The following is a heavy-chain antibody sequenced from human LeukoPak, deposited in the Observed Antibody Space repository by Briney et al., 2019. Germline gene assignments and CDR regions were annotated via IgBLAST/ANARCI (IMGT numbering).Heavy chain of an antibody. CDR3: ARQGATYSYFDH. Sequence: PSETLSLTCTVSGDSIGSFSYYWGWIRQAPGKGLEWIATIYYSGNTYFNPSLKSRVTISVDTSKTRFSLKLSSVTAADTALCYCARQGATYSYFDHWGQGTLVTVSS. J-gene: IGHJ4*02. V-gene: IGHV4-39*01. CDR2: IYYSGNT. CDR1: GDSIGSFSYY. D-gene: IGHD2-15*01.